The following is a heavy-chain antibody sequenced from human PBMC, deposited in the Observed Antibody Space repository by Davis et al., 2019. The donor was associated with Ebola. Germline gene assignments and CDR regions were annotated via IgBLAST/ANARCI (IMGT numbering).Heavy chain of an antibody. CDR3: AREEGLLNYFDY. J-gene: IGHJ4*02. D-gene: IGHD1-26*01. V-gene: IGHV1-69*13. Sequence: SVKVSCKASVGTFSSYAISWVRQAPGQGLEWMGGIIPIFGTANYAQKFQGRVTITADESTSTAYMELSSLRSEDTAVYYCAREEGLLNYFDYWGQGTLVTVSS. CDR2: IIPIFGTA. CDR1: VGTFSSYA.